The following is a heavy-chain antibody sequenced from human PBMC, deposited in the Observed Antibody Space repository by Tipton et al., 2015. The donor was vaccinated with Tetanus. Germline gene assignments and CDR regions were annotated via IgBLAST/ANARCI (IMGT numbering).Heavy chain of an antibody. CDR2: IYFSGSA. V-gene: IGHV4-31*03. CDR3: ARVPTNPLAVDRPTDY. J-gene: IGHJ4*02. CDR1: GGSISSGGYY. Sequence: LSLTCSVSGGSISSGGYYWSWIRQHPGKGLEWIGHIYFSGSAYYNPSLKTRLSMSVDSTENKFSLRLSSVTAADSAVYYCARVPTNPLAVDRPTDYWGQGTLVTVSS. D-gene: IGHD6-19*01.